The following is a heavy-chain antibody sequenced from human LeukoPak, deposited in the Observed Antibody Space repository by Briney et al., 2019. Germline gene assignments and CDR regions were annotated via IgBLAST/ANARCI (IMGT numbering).Heavy chain of an antibody. D-gene: IGHD4-17*01. J-gene: IGHJ6*03. CDR3: AREVDGDYGIYYYYYMDV. CDR2: IYTSGST. Sequence: KPPETLSLTCTVSGGSISSYYWSWIRPPAGRGRGWIGRIYTSGSTDYNPSLKSRVTMSVDTSKNQFSLKLSSVTAADTAVYYCAREVDGDYGIYYYYYMDVWGKGTTVTISS. CDR1: GGSISSYY. V-gene: IGHV4-4*07.